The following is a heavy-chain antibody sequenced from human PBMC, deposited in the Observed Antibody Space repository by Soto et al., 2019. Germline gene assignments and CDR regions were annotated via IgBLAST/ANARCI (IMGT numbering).Heavy chain of an antibody. CDR3: VKDRLPLVGSGYYFGDGSDAFDI. J-gene: IGHJ3*02. Sequence: GGSLRLSCSASGFTFSSYAMHWVRQAPGKGLEYVSAISSNGGSTYYADSVKGRFTISRDNSKNTLYLQMSSLRAEDTAVYYCVKDRLPLVGSGYYFGDGSDAFDIWGQGTMVTVSS. V-gene: IGHV3-64D*08. CDR2: ISSNGGST. CDR1: GFTFSSYA. D-gene: IGHD3-22*01.